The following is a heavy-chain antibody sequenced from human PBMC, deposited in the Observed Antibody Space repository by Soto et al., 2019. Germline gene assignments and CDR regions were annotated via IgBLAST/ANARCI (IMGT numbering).Heavy chain of an antibody. V-gene: IGHV4-30-4*01. J-gene: IGHJ4*02. CDR1: GGSISSGDYY. D-gene: IGHD3-22*01. Sequence: QVQLQESGPGLVKPSQTLSLTCTVSGGSISSGDYYWSWIRQPPGKGLEWIGYIYYSGSTYYNPPLKSRVTIAVDTSKHQFSLKLSSVTAADTAVYYCASYYDSSGYYAYYFDYWGQGTLVTVSS. CDR3: ASYYDSSGYYAYYFDY. CDR2: IYYSGST.